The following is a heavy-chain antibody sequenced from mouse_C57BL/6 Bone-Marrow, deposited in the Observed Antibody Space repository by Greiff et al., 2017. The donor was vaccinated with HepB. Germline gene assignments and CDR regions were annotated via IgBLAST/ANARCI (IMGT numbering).Heavy chain of an antibody. Sequence: QVQLQQPGAELVKPGASVKLSCKASGYTFTSYWMHWVKQRPGQGLEWIGMIHPNSGSTNYNEKFKSKATLTVDKSSSTAYLQLSILTSEDSAVYYFSIYYDLYYYAMDYWGQGTSVTVSS. D-gene: IGHD2-4*01. CDR1: GYTFTSYW. V-gene: IGHV1-64*01. CDR2: IHPNSGST. J-gene: IGHJ4*01. CDR3: SIYYDLYYYAMDY.